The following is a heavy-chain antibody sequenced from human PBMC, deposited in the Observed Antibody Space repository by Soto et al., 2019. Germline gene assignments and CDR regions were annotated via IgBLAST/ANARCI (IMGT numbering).Heavy chain of an antibody. CDR2: MNPNSGNK. D-gene: IGHD4-17*01. CDR3: AGGTTTVTTVPYDYYYGMEV. Sequence: QVQLVQSGAEVKKPGASVKVSCKASGYTFTSYDINWVRQATGQGLEWMGWMNPNSGNKGYAQKFQGRGTGTTQTYISTAYMDLSSVRSADTAVYYCAGGTTTVTTVPYDYYYGMEVWGQGTTVTVAS. V-gene: IGHV1-8*01. CDR1: GYTFTSYD. J-gene: IGHJ6*02.